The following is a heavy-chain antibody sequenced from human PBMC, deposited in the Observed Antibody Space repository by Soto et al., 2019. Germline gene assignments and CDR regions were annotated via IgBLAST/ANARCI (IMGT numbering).Heavy chain of an antibody. CDR1: GYTFTSYG. Sequence: QVQLVQSGAEVKKPGASVKVSCKASGYTFTSYGISWVRQAPGQGLEWMGWISAYNGNTNYAQKLQGRVTMTPDTSTSTAYKGLRSLRSDDPAGYYCASGGGYSSSWELAGDFDIWGQGTMVTVSS. V-gene: IGHV1-18*01. D-gene: IGHD6-13*01. CDR3: ASGGGYSSSWELAGDFDI. CDR2: ISAYNGNT. J-gene: IGHJ3*02.